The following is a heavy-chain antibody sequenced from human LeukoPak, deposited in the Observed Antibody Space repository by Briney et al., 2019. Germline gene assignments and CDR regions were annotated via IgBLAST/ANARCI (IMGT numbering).Heavy chain of an antibody. CDR3: AKDGWLAAEYYFDY. D-gene: IGHD6-19*01. Sequence: PGRSLRLSCAASGFTFSSYAMHWVRQAPGKGLEWVAVISYDGSNKYYADSVKGRFTISRDNSKNTLYLQMNSLRAEDTAVYYCAKDGWLAAEYYFDYWGQGTLVTVSS. J-gene: IGHJ4*02. CDR2: ISYDGSNK. V-gene: IGHV3-30*18. CDR1: GFTFSSYA.